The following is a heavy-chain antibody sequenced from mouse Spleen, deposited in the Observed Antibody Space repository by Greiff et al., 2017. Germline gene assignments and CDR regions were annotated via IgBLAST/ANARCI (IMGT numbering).Heavy chain of an antibody. CDR2: IDPETGGT. CDR1: GYTFTDYE. D-gene: IGHD4-1*01. V-gene: IGHV1-15*01. J-gene: IGHJ3*01. Sequence: VQLKESGAELVRPGASVTLSCKASGYTFTDYEMHWVKQTPVHGLEWIGAIDPETGGTAYNQKFKGKAILTADKSSSTAYMELRSLTSEDSAVYYCTREGLVFAYWGQGTLVTVSA. CDR3: TREGLVFAY.